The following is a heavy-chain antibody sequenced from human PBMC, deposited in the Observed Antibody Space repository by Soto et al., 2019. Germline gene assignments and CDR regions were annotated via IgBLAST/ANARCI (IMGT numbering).Heavy chain of an antibody. CDR3: ARAFFYQGSGSRGYFFDGFGF. J-gene: IGHJ3*01. CDR1: GYTFTSPG. Sequence: GAPVKVSCKASGYTFTSPGMSWARQAPGQGLEWMGWISAHTGSSEYAQRFQGRVTMTTDRSTSTAYMGLRSVRADDTAVYYCARAFFYQGSGSRGYFFDGFGFWGPGTLVAVSS. V-gene: IGHV1-18*01. CDR2: ISAHTGSS. D-gene: IGHD3-22*01.